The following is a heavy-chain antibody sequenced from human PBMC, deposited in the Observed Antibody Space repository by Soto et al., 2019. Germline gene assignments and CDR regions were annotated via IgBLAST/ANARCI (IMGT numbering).Heavy chain of an antibody. CDR1: GFTFSSYG. CDR2: ISYDGSNK. CDR3: AKDSSGDYFDY. D-gene: IGHD4-17*01. V-gene: IGHV3-30*18. Sequence: PGGSLRLSCAASGFTFSSYGMHWVRQAPGKGLEWVAVISYDGSNKYYADSVKGRFTISRDNSKNTLYLQMNSLRAEDTAVYYCAKDSSGDYFDYCGQGTLVTVSS. J-gene: IGHJ4*02.